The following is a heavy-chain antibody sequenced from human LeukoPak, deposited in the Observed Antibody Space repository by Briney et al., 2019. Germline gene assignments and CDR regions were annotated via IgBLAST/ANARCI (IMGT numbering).Heavy chain of an antibody. V-gene: IGHV4-59*01. CDR3: ARGMIYYYGSGREQRFDP. CDR1: GGSISTYY. Sequence: SETQSLTCSVSGGSISTYYWNWIRQPPGKGLEWIGYIYYSGSTNYNPSLKSRVTISVDTSKNQFSLKLSSVTAADTAVYYCARGMIYYYGSGREQRFDPWGQGTQVTVSS. CDR2: IYYSGST. D-gene: IGHD3-10*01. J-gene: IGHJ5*02.